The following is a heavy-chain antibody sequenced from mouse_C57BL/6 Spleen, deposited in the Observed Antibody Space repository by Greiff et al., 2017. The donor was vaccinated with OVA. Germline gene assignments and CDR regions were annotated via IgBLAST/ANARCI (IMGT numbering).Heavy chain of an antibody. J-gene: IGHJ4*01. CDR2: IYPSDSET. Sequence: QVQLQQPGAELVRPGSSVKLSCKASGYTFTSYWMDWVKQRPGQGLEWIGNIYPSDSETHYNQKFKDKATVTVDKSSSTAYMQLRCLTSEVSAVYYCARLTGAMDDWGQGTSVTVSS. CDR1: GYTFTSYW. CDR3: ARLTGAMDD. V-gene: IGHV1-61*01.